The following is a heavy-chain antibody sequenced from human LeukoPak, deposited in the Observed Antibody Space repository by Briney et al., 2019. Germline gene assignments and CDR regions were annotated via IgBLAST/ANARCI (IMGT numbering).Heavy chain of an antibody. CDR3: ARANTIDDSSGYYYRIFGY. Sequence: PGGSLRLSCAASGFTFSSYSMNWVRQAPGKGLEWVSSISSSSSYIYYADSVKGRFTISRDNAKNSLYLQMNSLRAEDTAVYYCARANTIDDSSGYYYRIFGYWGQGTLVTVSS. V-gene: IGHV3-21*01. D-gene: IGHD3-22*01. CDR1: GFTFSSYS. J-gene: IGHJ4*02. CDR2: ISSSSSYI.